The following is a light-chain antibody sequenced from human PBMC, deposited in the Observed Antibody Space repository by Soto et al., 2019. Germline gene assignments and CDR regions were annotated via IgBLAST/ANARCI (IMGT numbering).Light chain of an antibody. CDR1: SSDIGAYGY. CDR2: DVS. V-gene: IGLV2-14*01. CDR3: ISYSTSSTLDYV. J-gene: IGLJ1*01. Sequence: QSALSQSASVSGSPGQSITISCTGTSSDIGAYGYVSWYQQHPGKAPKLMIYDVSHRPSGVSNRFSGSKSGNTASLTISGLQAEDEADYYCISYSTSSTLDYVFGTGTKVTVL.